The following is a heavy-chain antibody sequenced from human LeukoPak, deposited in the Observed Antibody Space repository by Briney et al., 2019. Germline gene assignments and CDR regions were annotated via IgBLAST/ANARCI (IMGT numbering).Heavy chain of an antibody. D-gene: IGHD6-13*01. Sequence: GESLTLSCAASGFTFNSYAMLWLRQAPGEALEYVTAISSYGGSTYYANSVKGRFTISRDNSKNTLYLQMGSLRAEDMAVYYCARGSSVGKQLPNDYWGQGTLVTVSS. CDR2: ISSYGGST. CDR3: ARGSSVGKQLPNDY. J-gene: IGHJ4*02. CDR1: GFTFNSYA. V-gene: IGHV3-64*01.